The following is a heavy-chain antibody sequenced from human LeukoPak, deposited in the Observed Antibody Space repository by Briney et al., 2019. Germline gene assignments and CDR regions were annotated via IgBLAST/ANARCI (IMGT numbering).Heavy chain of an antibody. CDR2: IYYSGST. Sequence: SQTLSLTCTVSGGSISGYYWSWIRQPPGKGLEWIGYIYYSGSTNYNPSLKSRVTISVDTSKNQFSLKLSSVTAADTAVYYCARGREWEPKVFDYWGQGTLVTVSS. D-gene: IGHD1-26*01. V-gene: IGHV4-59*01. J-gene: IGHJ4*02. CDR1: GGSISGYY. CDR3: ARGREWEPKVFDY.